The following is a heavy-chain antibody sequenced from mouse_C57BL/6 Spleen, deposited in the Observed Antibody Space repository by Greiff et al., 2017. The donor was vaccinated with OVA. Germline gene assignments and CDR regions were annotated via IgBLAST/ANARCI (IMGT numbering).Heavy chain of an antibody. D-gene: IGHD2-2*01. CDR1: FFPFPDYL. V-gene: IGHV1-15*01. Sequence: QVQLQPSGAELVRPGASVTLSCTASFFPFPDYLLHCFHPTPLHCLAWIGAIAPETGGTAYNQQFKGKAILTADKSSSTAYMELRSLTSEDSAVYYCTRNYGYVGGFAYWGQGTLVTVSA. J-gene: IGHJ3*01. CDR2: IAPETGGT. CDR3: TRNYGYVGGFAY.